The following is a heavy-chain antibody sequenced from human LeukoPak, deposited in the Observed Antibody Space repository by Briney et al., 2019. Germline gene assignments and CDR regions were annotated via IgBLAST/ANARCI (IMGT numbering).Heavy chain of an antibody. CDR3: ARGGSSWYRGSFQH. D-gene: IGHD6-13*01. V-gene: IGHV1-46*01. Sequence: ASVKVSCKASGYTFTSYDMHWVRQAPGQGLEWMGIINPSGGSTSYAQIFQGRVTMTRDTSTSTVYMGLSSLRSEDTAVYYCARGGSSWYRGSFQHWGQGTLVTVST. CDR1: GYTFTSYD. CDR2: INPSGGST. J-gene: IGHJ1*01.